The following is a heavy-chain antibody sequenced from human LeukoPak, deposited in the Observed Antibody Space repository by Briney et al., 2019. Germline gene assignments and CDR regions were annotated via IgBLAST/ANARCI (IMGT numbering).Heavy chain of an antibody. Sequence: GRSLRLSCAASGFTFSSYGMHWVRQAPGKGLEGVAVISYDGSNKYYADSVKGRFTISRDNSKNTLYLQMNSLRAEDTAVYYCAKLARYSTVNYYYGMDVWGQGTTVTVSS. CDR2: ISYDGSNK. J-gene: IGHJ6*02. V-gene: IGHV3-30*18. CDR3: AKLARYSTVNYYYGMDV. D-gene: IGHD6-13*01. CDR1: GFTFSSYG.